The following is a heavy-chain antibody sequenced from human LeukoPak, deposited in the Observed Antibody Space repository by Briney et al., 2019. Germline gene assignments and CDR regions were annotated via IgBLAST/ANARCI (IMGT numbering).Heavy chain of an antibody. Sequence: SETLSLTCAVYGGSFSGYYWSWIRQPPGKGLEWIGEINHSGSTNYNPSLKSRVTISADTSKNQFSLKLSSVTAADTAVYYCARLGLPRSWFDPWGQGTLVTVSS. CDR3: ARLGLPRSWFDP. CDR2: INHSGST. J-gene: IGHJ5*02. CDR1: GGSFSGYY. D-gene: IGHD5-18*01. V-gene: IGHV4-34*01.